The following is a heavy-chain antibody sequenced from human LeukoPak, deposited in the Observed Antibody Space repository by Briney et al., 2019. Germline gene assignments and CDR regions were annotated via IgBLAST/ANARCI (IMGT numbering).Heavy chain of an antibody. CDR2: IYYNGIT. D-gene: IGHD3-9*01. CDR1: GDSISSGDYY. V-gene: IGHV4-30-4*01. Sequence: SQTLSLTCTVSGDSISSGDYYWTWIRQPPGKGLEWIGYIYYNGITYYNPSLKSRVIISVDQPKKRFSLKLSSVTAADTAVYYCAGAVTGYYLSHYYFPYWGRGTLVTVSS. J-gene: IGHJ4*02. CDR3: AGAVTGYYLSHYYFPY.